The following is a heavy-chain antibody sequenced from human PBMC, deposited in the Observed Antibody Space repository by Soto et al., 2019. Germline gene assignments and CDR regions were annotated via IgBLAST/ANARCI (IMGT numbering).Heavy chain of an antibody. J-gene: IGHJ3*02. V-gene: IGHV3-9*01. CDR1: GFTFDDYA. CDR3: AKDSHYLGGDAFDI. Sequence: GGSLRLSCAASGFTFDDYAMHWVRQAPGKGLEWVSGISWNSGSIGYADSVKGRFTISRDNAKNSLYLQMNSLRAEDTALYYCAKDSHYLGGDAFDIWGQGTMVTVSS. CDR2: ISWNSGSI. D-gene: IGHD3-10*01.